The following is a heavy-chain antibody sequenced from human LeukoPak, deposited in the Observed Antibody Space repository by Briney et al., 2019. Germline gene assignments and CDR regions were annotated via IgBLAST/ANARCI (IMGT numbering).Heavy chain of an antibody. CDR3: ARPAYYDILTGYLGYMDV. D-gene: IGHD3-9*01. J-gene: IGHJ6*03. CDR1: GFTFSSYS. CDR2: ISSSSSYI. Sequence: PGGSLRLSCAASGFTFSSYSMNWVRQAPGKGLEWVSSISSSSSYIYYADSVKGRFTISRDNAKNSLYLQMNSLRAEDTAVYYCARPAYYDILTGYLGYMDVWGKGTTVTVSS. V-gene: IGHV3-21*01.